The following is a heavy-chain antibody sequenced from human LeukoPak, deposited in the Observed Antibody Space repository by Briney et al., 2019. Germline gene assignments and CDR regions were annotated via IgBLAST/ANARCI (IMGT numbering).Heavy chain of an antibody. D-gene: IGHD2-15*01. CDR1: GFTFSSYG. V-gene: IGHV3-66*01. Sequence: PGGSLRLSCAASGFTFSSYGMHWVRQAPGKGLEWVSVIYSGGSTYYADSVKGRFTISRDNSKNTLYLQMNSLRAEDTAVYYCARDQVVVAATDFYYYYGMDVWGQGTTVTVSS. CDR3: ARDQVVVAATDFYYYYGMDV. CDR2: IYSGGST. J-gene: IGHJ6*02.